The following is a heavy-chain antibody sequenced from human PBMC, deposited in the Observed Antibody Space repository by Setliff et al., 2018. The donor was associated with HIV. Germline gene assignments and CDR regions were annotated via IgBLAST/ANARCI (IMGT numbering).Heavy chain of an antibody. CDR1: GDSISNHY. V-gene: IGHV4-4*07. J-gene: IGHJ5*01. CDR3: ARGRYDDWSYAARGNWFDS. Sequence: SETLSLTCTVSGDSISNHYWTWIRQPAGKGLEWIGRIYGSGTSNYNPSLKSRVTMSFDSSNNQFSLKVSSVTAADTAVYYCARGRYDDWSYAARGNWFDSWGQGTLVTVSS. D-gene: IGHD1-7*01. CDR2: IYGSGTS.